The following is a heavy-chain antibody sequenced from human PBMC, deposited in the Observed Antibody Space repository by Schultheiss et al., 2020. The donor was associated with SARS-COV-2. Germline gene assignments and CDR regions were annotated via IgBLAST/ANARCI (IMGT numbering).Heavy chain of an antibody. CDR3: ARVYCSGGSCYYYYGMDV. Sequence: SETLSLTCTVSGGSISSYYWSWIRQHPGKGLEWIGYIYYSGSTNYNPSLKSRVTISVDTSKNQFSLKLSSVTAADTAVYYCARVYCSGGSCYYYYGMDVWGQGTTVTVS. CDR1: GGSISSYY. V-gene: IGHV4-59*08. J-gene: IGHJ6*02. CDR2: IYYSGST. D-gene: IGHD2-15*01.